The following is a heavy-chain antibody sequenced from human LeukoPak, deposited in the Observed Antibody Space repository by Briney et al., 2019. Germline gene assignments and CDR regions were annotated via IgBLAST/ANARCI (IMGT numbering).Heavy chain of an antibody. CDR3: AREPPALYYDFWSGYYFSWFDP. D-gene: IGHD3-3*01. CDR1: GFTFSSYS. V-gene: IGHV3-21*01. Sequence: GSLRLSCAASGFTFSSYSMNWVRQAPGKGLEWVSSISSSSSYIYYADSVKGRFTISRDNAKNSLYLQMNSLRAEDTAVYYCAREPPALYYDFWSGYYFSWFDPWGQGTLVTVSS. CDR2: ISSSSSYI. J-gene: IGHJ5*02.